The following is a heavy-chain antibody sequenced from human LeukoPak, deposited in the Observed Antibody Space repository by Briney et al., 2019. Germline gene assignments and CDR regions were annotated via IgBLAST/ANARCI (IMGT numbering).Heavy chain of an antibody. V-gene: IGHV3-7*01. J-gene: IGHJ4*02. Sequence: GGSLRLSCAASGFTFSSYWMSWVRQAPGKGLEWVANIKQDGSEKYYVDSVKGRFTISRDNAKNSLYLQTNSLRAEDTAVYYCARDPSSSGGILTGYYYDYWGQGTLVTVSS. CDR1: GFTFSSYW. CDR3: ARDPSSSGGILTGYYYDY. CDR2: IKQDGSEK. D-gene: IGHD3-9*01.